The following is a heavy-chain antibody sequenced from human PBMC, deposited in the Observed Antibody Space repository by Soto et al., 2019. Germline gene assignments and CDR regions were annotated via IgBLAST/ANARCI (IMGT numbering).Heavy chain of an antibody. J-gene: IGHJ4*02. D-gene: IGHD3-16*02. CDR1: GFTFSSYA. CDR3: AKGSGGGSYRRPLLYFDY. Sequence: PGGSLGLSCAASGFTFSSYAMSWVRQAPGKGLEWVSAISGSGGSTYYADSVKGRFTISRDNSKNTLYLQMNSLRAEDTAVYYCAKGSGGGSYRRPLLYFDYWGQGTLVTVSS. CDR2: ISGSGGST. V-gene: IGHV3-23*01.